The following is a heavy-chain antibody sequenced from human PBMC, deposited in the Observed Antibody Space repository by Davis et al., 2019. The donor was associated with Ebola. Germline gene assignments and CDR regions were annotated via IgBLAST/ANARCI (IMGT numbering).Heavy chain of an antibody. CDR3: ARARKYDYIWGSYRYGLDY. CDR1: VYTFTSHD. D-gene: IGHD3-16*02. V-gene: IGHV1-8*01. J-gene: IGHJ4*02. Sequence: AASVTVSRLASVYTFTSHDINCARQVTGHGLEWMGWMNPNSGNTGYAQKFQGRVTMTRNTSISTAYMELSSLRSEDTAVYYCARARKYDYIWGSYRYGLDYWGQGTLVTVSS. CDR2: MNPNSGNT.